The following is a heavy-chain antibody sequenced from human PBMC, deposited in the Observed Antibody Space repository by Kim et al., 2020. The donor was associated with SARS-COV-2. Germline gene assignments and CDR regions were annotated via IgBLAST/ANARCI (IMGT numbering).Heavy chain of an antibody. CDR2: IYSGGSI. J-gene: IGHJ3*02. CDR3: ASSSVSGASDI. D-gene: IGHD6-6*01. V-gene: IGHV3-53*01. CDR1: GFTVSNNY. Sequence: GGSLRLSCAASGFTVSNNYMSWVRQAPGKGLDWVSIIYSGGSIYYADSVRGRFTISRDNSKNTLYLQMNSLRAEDTAVYYCASSSVSGASDIWGQGTMVT.